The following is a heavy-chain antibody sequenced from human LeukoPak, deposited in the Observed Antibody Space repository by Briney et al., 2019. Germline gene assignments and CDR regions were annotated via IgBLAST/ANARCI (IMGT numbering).Heavy chain of an antibody. V-gene: IGHV3-23*01. CDR3: AKEGKLGLDY. J-gene: IGHJ4*02. CDR1: GFTFSSYA. Sequence: GGSLRLSWAASGFTFSSYAMTWVRQAPGKGLEWVSGITGSGGSTTYADSVKGQFTISRDNSKNTLYLQMNSLRAEDTAVHYCAKEGKLGLDYWGQGTLVTVSS. CDR2: ITGSGGST. D-gene: IGHD3-10*01.